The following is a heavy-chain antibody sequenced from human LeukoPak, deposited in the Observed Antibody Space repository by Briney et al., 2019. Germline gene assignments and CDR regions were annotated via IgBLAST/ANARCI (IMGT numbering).Heavy chain of an antibody. CDR2: IIPIFGTA. J-gene: IGHJ5*02. CDR1: GGTFSSYA. CDR3: ARGRYYYDSSGYLWFDP. V-gene: IGHV1-69*13. Sequence: ASVKVSCKASGGTFSSYAISWVRQAPGQGLEWIGGIIPIFGTANYAQKFQGRVTITADESTSTAYMELSSLRSEDTAVYYCARGRYYYDSSGYLWFDPWGQGTLVTVSS. D-gene: IGHD3-22*01.